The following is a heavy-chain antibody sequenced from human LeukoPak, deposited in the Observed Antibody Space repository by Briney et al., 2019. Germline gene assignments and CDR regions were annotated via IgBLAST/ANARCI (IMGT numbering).Heavy chain of an antibody. J-gene: IGHJ4*02. CDR2: INPNSDGS. Sequence: ASVKVSCKPSGYTFTGHYMHWVRQAPGQGMEWMGWINPNSDGSSYAQKFQGRVTMTRDTSISTAYMELNRLRSDDTAVYCCASGYGDYSPDYWGEGTLLTVYS. D-gene: IGHD4-17*01. CDR1: GYTFTGHY. V-gene: IGHV1-2*02. CDR3: ASGYGDYSPDY.